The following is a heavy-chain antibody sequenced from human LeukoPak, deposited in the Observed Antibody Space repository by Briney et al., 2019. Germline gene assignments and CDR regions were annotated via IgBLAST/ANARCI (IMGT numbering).Heavy chain of an antibody. V-gene: IGHV3-74*01. Sequence: SGGSLRLSCAASGFTFSSHWMHWVRQAPGKGLVWVSRINSDGSSTTYADSVKGRFTISRDNARNTLYLKMNSLRAEDTAVYYCARDKGVPGTLVDYWGQGTLVTVSS. CDR2: INSDGSST. D-gene: IGHD6-19*01. J-gene: IGHJ4*02. CDR3: ARDKGVPGTLVDY. CDR1: GFTFSSHW.